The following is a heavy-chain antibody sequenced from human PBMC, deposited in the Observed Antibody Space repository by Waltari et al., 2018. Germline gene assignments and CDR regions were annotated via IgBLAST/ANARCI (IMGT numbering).Heavy chain of an antibody. CDR1: GGSISSSSYY. Sequence: QLQLQESGPGLVKPSETLSLTCPVSGGSISSSSYYWGWIRQPPGKGLGCIGSIYYSESTYHNPSLKSRVTISVDTSKNQFSLQLSSVTAADTAVYYCARDLQYGDYGGDYWGQGTLVTVSS. V-gene: IGHV4-39*07. CDR3: ARDLQYGDYGGDY. CDR2: IYYSEST. D-gene: IGHD4-17*01. J-gene: IGHJ4*02.